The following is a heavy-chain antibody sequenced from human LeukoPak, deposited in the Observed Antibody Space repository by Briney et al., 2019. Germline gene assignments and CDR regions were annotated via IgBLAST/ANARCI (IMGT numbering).Heavy chain of an antibody. V-gene: IGHV3-23*01. J-gene: IGHJ4*02. Sequence: GGSLRLSCAGSGVSFSSYAMSWVRQAPGKGLEWVSAISGSGGSTYYADSVKGRFTISRDNSKNTLYLQMNSLRAEDTAVYYCVKSGPYSSSWYEDWGQGTLVTVSS. CDR1: GVSFSSYA. CDR2: ISGSGGST. D-gene: IGHD6-13*01. CDR3: VKSGPYSSSWYED.